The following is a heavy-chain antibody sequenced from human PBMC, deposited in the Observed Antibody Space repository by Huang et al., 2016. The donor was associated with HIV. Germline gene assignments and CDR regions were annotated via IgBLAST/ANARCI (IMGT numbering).Heavy chain of an antibody. CDR2: IFPDDSDT. D-gene: IGHD6-6*01. V-gene: IGHV5-51*01. CDR1: GYSFSSYW. J-gene: IGHJ4*02. Sequence: VQLVQSGAEVKKPGESLKISCKGSGYSFSSYWIAWVRQMPGKGLEWMGIIFPDDSDTTYRPSFEGQVTISADKSIGTADLQWSSLKASDTAMYYCARRFSSSSGYFDYWGQGSLVTVSS. CDR3: ARRFSSSSGYFDY.